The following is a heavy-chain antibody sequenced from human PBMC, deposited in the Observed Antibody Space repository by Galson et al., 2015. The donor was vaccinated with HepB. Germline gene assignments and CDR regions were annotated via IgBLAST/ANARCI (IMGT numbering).Heavy chain of an antibody. J-gene: IGHJ4*02. CDR1: GFTFSDYA. D-gene: IGHD3-3*01. CDR3: ARVGIWSGYYLRLHLDY. CDR2: ISYDGSSK. Sequence: SLRLSCAASGFTFSDYAMHWVRQAPGKGLEWVAVISYDGSSKYYTDSLKGRFTVSRDNSKNTLYLQMNSLRNEDTAVYYCARVGIWSGYYLRLHLDYWGQRTLVTVSS. V-gene: IGHV3-30*04.